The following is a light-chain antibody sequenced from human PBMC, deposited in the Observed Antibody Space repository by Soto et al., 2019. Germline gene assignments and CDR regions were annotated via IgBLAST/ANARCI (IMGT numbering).Light chain of an antibody. V-gene: IGKV1-12*01. CDR2: ASS. Sequence: DIPMTQSPSSVSASVGDRVTITCRASQDILSWLAWYQQKPGEAPRLLIYASSNLQSGVPSRFSGSGSWTDFTLTISSLQPEDFATYYCQQANSVPITFGPGTRLDIK. J-gene: IGKJ3*01. CDR1: QDILSW. CDR3: QQANSVPIT.